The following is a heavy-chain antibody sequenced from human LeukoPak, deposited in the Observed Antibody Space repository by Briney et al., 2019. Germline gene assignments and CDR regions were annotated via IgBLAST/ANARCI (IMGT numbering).Heavy chain of an antibody. J-gene: IGHJ6*03. CDR3: ARVGGEVLYYYYMSV. V-gene: IGHV1-2*02. CDR2: INPNSGGT. D-gene: IGHD1-26*01. CDR1: GYTFTVYY. Sequence: ASVTVSFTASGYTFTVYYMHWVRQAPGQGLEWMGWINPNSGGTNYAQKFQGRVTMTRDTSISTAYMELSRLRSDDTAVYYCARVGGEVLYYYYMSVWGKGTTVTVSS.